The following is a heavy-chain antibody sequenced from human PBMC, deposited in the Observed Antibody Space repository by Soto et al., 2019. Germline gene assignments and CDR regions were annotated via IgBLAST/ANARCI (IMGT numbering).Heavy chain of an antibody. CDR1: GFSFSDSF. Sequence: QVQLVESGGGLVTPGGSLRLYCAASGFSFSDSFMSWIRQAPGRGLEWISYIDPRGAYIKYADSVKGRFTISRDNAKNSLYLQMNSLRAEDTAVYYCAKEAWGNPAYWGQGALVTVSS. J-gene: IGHJ4*02. CDR3: AKEAWGNPAY. CDR2: IDPRGAYI. V-gene: IGHV3-11*05. D-gene: IGHD3-16*01.